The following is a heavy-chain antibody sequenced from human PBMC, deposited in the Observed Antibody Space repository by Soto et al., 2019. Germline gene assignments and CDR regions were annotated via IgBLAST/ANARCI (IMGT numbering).Heavy chain of an antibody. CDR3: AREIRLGTVVTQEYYYGMDV. D-gene: IGHD2-21*02. Sequence: PGASLXISCEASGYTLTKHWIGWVRQMTGKGLECMGMIDPTDSYTDYSPSFQGQVTISADKSISTAYLQWSSLKASDTAMYYCAREIRLGTVVTQEYYYGMDVWGQGTTVTVSS. CDR1: GYTLTKHW. V-gene: IGHV5-10-1*04. J-gene: IGHJ6*02. CDR2: IDPTDSYT.